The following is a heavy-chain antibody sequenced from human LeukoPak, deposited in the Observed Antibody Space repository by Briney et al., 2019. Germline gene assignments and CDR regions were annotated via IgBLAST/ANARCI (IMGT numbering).Heavy chain of an antibody. CDR2: IYYSGST. V-gene: IGHV4-59*01. D-gene: IGHD3-3*01. J-gene: IGHJ4*02. CDR1: GGSISSYY. Sequence: SETLSLTCTVSGGSISSYYWSWIRQPPGKGLEWIGYIYYSGSTNYNPSLKSRVTISVDTSKNQFSLKLSSVTAADTAVYYCARDRPFGGYFDYWGQGTLVTVSS. CDR3: ARDRPFGGYFDY.